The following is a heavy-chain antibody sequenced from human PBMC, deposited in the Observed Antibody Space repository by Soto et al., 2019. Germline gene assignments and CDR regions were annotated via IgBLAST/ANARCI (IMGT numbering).Heavy chain of an antibody. CDR1: GFTFSDYY. Sequence: QVQLVESGGGLVKPGGSLRLSCAASGFTFSDYYMSWIRQAPGKGLEWVSYISSSGSTIYYADSVKGRFTISRDNAKKSLYLQMNSLRAEDTAVYYRARAVAPAGAWVDWFDPWGKGTLGTVSS. J-gene: IGHJ5*02. CDR3: ARAVAPAGAWVDWFDP. V-gene: IGHV3-11*01. CDR2: ISSSGSTI. D-gene: IGHD6-13*01.